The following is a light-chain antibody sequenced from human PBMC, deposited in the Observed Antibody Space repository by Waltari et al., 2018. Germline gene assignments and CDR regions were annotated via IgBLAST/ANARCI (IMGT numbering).Light chain of an antibody. CDR3: GTWDSRLSAVV. Sequence: QSVLTQPPSVSAAPGQKVTISCSGSSSNIGNNYVSWYQQLPGIAPKLLIYESKKRPSGIPDLFSGSKSGTSATLGITGLQTGDEADYYCGTWDSRLSAVVFGGGTTLTVL. CDR2: ESK. J-gene: IGLJ2*01. V-gene: IGLV1-51*02. CDR1: SSNIGNNY.